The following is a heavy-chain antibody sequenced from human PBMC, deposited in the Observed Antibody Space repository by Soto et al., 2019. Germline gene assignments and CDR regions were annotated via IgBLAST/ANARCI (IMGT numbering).Heavy chain of an antibody. J-gene: IGHJ4*02. CDR2: ISSTTNYI. CDR1: GFTFTRYS. V-gene: IGHV3-21*06. Sequence: WGSLRLSCAASGFTFTRYSMNWVRQAPGKGLEWVSSISSTTNYIYYGDSMKGRFTISRDNAKNSLYLEMNSLRAEDTAVYYCARESEDLTSNFDYWGQGTLVTVSS. CDR3: ARESEDLTSNFDY.